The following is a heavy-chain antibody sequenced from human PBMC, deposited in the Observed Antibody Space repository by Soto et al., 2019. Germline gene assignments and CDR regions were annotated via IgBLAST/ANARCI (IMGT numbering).Heavy chain of an antibody. J-gene: IGHJ4*02. Sequence: GGSLRLSCAASGFAFDDYAMHWVRQAPGKGLEWVSGISWNSGSIGYADSVKGRFTISRDNAKNSLYLQMNSLRAEDTALYYCAKDEGSGWDRLSHSFDYWGQGTLVTVSS. D-gene: IGHD6-19*01. CDR2: ISWNSGSI. V-gene: IGHV3-9*01. CDR1: GFAFDDYA. CDR3: AKDEGSGWDRLSHSFDY.